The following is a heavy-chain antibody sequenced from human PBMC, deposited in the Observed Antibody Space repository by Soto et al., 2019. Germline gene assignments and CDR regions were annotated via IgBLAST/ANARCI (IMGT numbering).Heavy chain of an antibody. CDR1: GYSFTSYW. D-gene: IGHD6-19*01. CDR2: MFPRDSDT. Sequence: PRESLKISCKGSGYSFTSYWIGWVRQMPGKGLEWMGIMFPRDSDTRYSPSFQGQVTISADRSITTAYMHWSSLTASATAIYYCVRGYKSGRSITPYYFDFWGPGTLVTVSS. V-gene: IGHV5-51*01. J-gene: IGHJ4*02. CDR3: VRGYKSGRSITPYYFDF.